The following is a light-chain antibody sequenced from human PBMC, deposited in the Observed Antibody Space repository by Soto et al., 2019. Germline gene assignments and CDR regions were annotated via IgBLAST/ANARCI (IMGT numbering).Light chain of an antibody. CDR1: QSVSSRF. Sequence: EIVLTQSPGTLSLSPGERATFSCRASQSVSSRFLAWYQQKPGQAPRLLIYGASSRATGIPDRFSGSGSGTDFTLTISRLELEDFAVYYCHYYDDSPPFPFGPGTKVDIK. CDR3: HYYDDSPPFP. J-gene: IGKJ3*01. CDR2: GAS. V-gene: IGKV3-20*01.